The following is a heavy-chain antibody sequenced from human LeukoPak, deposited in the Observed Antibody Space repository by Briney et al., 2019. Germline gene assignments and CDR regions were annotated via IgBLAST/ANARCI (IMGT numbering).Heavy chain of an antibody. D-gene: IGHD1-7*01. Sequence: GXXLRLSCAASGFTFSSYAMHWVRQAPGKGLEWVAVISYDGSNKYYADSVKGRFTISRDNSKNTLYLQMNSLRAEDTAVYYCAREAWYNWNYDLNWFDPWGQGTLVTVSS. CDR1: GFTFSSYA. CDR3: AREAWYNWNYDLNWFDP. CDR2: ISYDGSNK. V-gene: IGHV3-30-3*01. J-gene: IGHJ5*02.